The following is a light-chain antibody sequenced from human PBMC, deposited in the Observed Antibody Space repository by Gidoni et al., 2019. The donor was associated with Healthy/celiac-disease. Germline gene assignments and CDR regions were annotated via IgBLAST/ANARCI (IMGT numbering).Light chain of an antibody. V-gene: IGKV1-5*03. J-gene: IGKJ1*01. CDR1: QSISSW. Sequence: DIQMNHSPSTLSASVGDRVTITCRASQSISSWLAWYQQKSGKAPKLLIYKASSLESGVPSRFSGSGSGTEFTLTISSLQPDDFATYYCQRYNSYWTFXQXTKVEIK. CDR3: QRYNSYWT. CDR2: KAS.